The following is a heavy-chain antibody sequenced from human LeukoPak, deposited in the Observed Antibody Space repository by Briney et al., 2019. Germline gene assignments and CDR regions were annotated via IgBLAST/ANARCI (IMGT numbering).Heavy chain of an antibody. CDR3: ARDLIPGIAAAGTPND. D-gene: IGHD6-13*01. J-gene: IGHJ4*02. V-gene: IGHV4-31*01. CDR1: GGSISSGGYY. CDR2: IYYSGST. Sequence: SETLSLTCTASGGSISSGGYYWSWIRQHPGKGLEWIGYIYYSGSTYYNPSLKSQVTISVDTSKNQFSLKLSSVTAADTAVYYCARDLIPGIAAAGTPNDWGQGTLVTVSS.